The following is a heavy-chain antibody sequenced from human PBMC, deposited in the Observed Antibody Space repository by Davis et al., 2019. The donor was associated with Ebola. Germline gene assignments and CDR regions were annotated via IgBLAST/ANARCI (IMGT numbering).Heavy chain of an antibody. CDR2: TSAYNGNT. CDR1: SYSFISYP. Sequence: ASALVFCNASSYSFISYPVSSWRQPPGQGLVWMGWTSAYNGNTNYAQKLQGRVTMTTDTSTSTAYMELRSLRSDDTAVYYCARGSGWYGKDDYWGQGTLVTVSS. D-gene: IGHD6-19*01. V-gene: IGHV1-18*04. CDR3: ARGSGWYGKDDY. J-gene: IGHJ4*02.